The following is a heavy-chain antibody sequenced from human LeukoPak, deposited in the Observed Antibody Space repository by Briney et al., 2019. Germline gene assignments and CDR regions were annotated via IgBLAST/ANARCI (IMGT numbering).Heavy chain of an antibody. CDR2: ISSSGTTI. Sequence: PGGSLRLSCAPSGFTFSSYEMNWVRQTPGKGLEWVSYISSSGTTIYYADSVKGRFTVSRDNAKNSLYLQMNSLRAEHTGVYYCVREDNSASNPFDYWGQGTLVTVSS. CDR1: GFTFSSYE. CDR3: VREDNSASNPFDY. V-gene: IGHV3-48*03. J-gene: IGHJ4*02. D-gene: IGHD6-19*01.